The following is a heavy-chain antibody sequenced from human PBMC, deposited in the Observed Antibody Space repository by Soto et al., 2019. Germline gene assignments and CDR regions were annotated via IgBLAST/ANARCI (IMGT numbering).Heavy chain of an antibody. V-gene: IGHV3-33*01. CDR2: IWYDGSKK. Sequence: QVQVVESGGGVVQPGRSLRLSCAASGFTFSSFGMHWVHQAPGKGLEWVSLIWYDGSKKSYGDSVKGRFTISRDNSRHTVYLQMNSLRADDTAVYYCARDASYYSLWSGYYPSRNGMDVWGQGTTVTVSS. D-gene: IGHD3-3*01. J-gene: IGHJ6*02. CDR3: ARDASYYSLWSGYYPSRNGMDV. CDR1: GFTFSSFG.